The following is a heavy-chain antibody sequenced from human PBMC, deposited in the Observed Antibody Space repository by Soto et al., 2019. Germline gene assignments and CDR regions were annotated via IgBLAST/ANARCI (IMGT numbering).Heavy chain of an antibody. CDR1: GFTVSTNF. J-gene: IGHJ5*01. CDR3: AKEGSAYSSTWYDC. D-gene: IGHD6-13*01. Sequence: GGSLRLSCGASGFTVSTNFMSWVRQASGKGLEWVAVISHDGRAQHHADAVKGRFTISRDNSKNILCLQMNSLRAEDSAVYYCAKEGSAYSSTWYDCWGQGTLVTV. CDR2: ISHDGRAQ. V-gene: IGHV3-30*18.